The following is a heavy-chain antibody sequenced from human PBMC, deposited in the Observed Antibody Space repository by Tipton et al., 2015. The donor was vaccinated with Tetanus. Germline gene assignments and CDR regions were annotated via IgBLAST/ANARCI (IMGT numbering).Heavy chain of an antibody. CDR2: IYYSGDT. CDR1: GDSISRGGYF. V-gene: IGHV4-31*03. Sequence: TLSLTCTVSGDSISRGGYFWNWIRQRPGKGPGWGGYIYYSGDTYYNPSLKSRVSMSVDTSRNQFSLNLTSVTAADTAVYYCARDQGGGRVVRLNWLDPWGQGTLVTVSS. CDR3: ARDQGGGRVVRLNWLDP. D-gene: IGHD6-6*01. J-gene: IGHJ5*02.